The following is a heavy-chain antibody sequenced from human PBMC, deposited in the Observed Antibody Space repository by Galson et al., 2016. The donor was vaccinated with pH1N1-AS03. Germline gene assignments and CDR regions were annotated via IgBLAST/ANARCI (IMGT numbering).Heavy chain of an antibody. J-gene: IGHJ4*02. D-gene: IGHD6-13*01. Sequence: SLRLSCAASGFSFSSYATSWVRQAPGKGLEWVSSISSSGEDTYYADTVKGRFTISRDSSKSTVKMQVNSLRAEDTAVYFCARNRLYSNQIGFDYWAQGTLVTASS. CDR1: GFSFSSYA. V-gene: IGHV3-23*01. CDR3: ARNRLYSNQIGFDY. CDR2: ISSSGEDT.